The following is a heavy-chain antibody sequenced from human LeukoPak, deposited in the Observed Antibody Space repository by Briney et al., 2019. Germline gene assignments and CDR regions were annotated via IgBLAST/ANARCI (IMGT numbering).Heavy chain of an antibody. Sequence: PGGSLRLSCAASGFTFSNYGMHWVRQAPGKGLEWVAAISYDGNNKYYADSVKGRFTISRDNSKNTLYLQMNSLRAEDTAVYYCARDHDSSGYFFDYWGQGTLVTVSS. CDR1: GFTFSNYG. CDR2: ISYDGNNK. CDR3: ARDHDSSGYFFDY. V-gene: IGHV3-30*03. J-gene: IGHJ4*02. D-gene: IGHD3-22*01.